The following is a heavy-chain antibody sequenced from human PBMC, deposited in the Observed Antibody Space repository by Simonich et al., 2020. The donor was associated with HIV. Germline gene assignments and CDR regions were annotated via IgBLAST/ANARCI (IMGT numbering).Heavy chain of an antibody. CDR2: INHSGST. J-gene: IGHJ3*02. CDR3: ARHRRVGATTGDAFDI. Sequence: QVQLQQWGAGLLKPSETLSLTCAVYGGSFSGYFWSWIHQPPGRGLEWIAEINHSGSTNYNPSLKRRLTISVDTSKNQFCLKLSSVTAADTAVYYCARHRRVGATTGDAFDIWGQGTMVTVSS. CDR1: GGSFSGYF. V-gene: IGHV4-34*01. D-gene: IGHD1-26*01.